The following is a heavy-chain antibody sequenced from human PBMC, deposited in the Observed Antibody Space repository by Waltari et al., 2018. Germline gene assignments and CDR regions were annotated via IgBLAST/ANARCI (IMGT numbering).Heavy chain of an antibody. CDR2: FDPEDGET. D-gene: IGHD2-15*01. V-gene: IGHV1-24*01. Sequence: QVQLVQSGAEVKKPGASVKVSCKVSGYTLTELSMHWVRQAPGKGLEWMGGFDPEDGETIYVKKFQGRGTMTEDTSTDTAYMGLSSLRSEDTAVYYCATVQDIVVVVAATAYFDYWGQGTLVTVSS. CDR1: GYTLTELS. CDR3: ATVQDIVVVVAATAYFDY. J-gene: IGHJ4*02.